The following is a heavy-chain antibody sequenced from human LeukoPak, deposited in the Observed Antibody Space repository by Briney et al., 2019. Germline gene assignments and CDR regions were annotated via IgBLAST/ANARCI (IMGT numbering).Heavy chain of an antibody. CDR1: GFTFSSYS. D-gene: IGHD2-2*01. V-gene: IGHV3-48*02. CDR2: ISSGSSTI. Sequence: GGSLRLSCAASGFTFSSYSMNWVRQAPGKGLEWVSYISSGSSTIYYADSVKGRFTISRDDAKNSLCLQMNSLRDEDTAVYYCARGESTAYDAFDIWGQGTMVTVSS. CDR3: ARGESTAYDAFDI. J-gene: IGHJ3*02.